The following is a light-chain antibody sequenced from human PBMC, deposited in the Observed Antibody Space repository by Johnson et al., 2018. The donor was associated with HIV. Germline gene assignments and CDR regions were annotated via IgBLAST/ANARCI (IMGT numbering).Light chain of an antibody. CDR3: GTWDSSLSAYV. Sequence: QSVLTQPPSVSAAPGQKVTISCSGSSSNIGNNYVSWYQQLPGTAPKLLIYDNNKRPSGIPDRLSGSKSGTSATLGITGLQTGDEADYYCGTWDSSLSAYVFGTGTKVTGL. CDR2: DNN. J-gene: IGLJ1*01. V-gene: IGLV1-51*01. CDR1: SSNIGNNY.